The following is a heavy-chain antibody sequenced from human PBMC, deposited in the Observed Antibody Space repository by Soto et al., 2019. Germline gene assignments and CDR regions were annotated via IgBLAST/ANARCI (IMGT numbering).Heavy chain of an antibody. CDR2: IKSKTSGERT. CDR1: GFTDDDAW. Sequence: EVQLMESGGGLVQPGGSLRLSCAASGFTDDDAWMNWVRQAPGKGPEWVGRIKSKTSGERTDYAAPVKGRITISRDDSEKMVFLQMNSLKIEDTGIYYCVWERPEGAFDVWGQGTVVSVSS. J-gene: IGHJ3*01. V-gene: IGHV3-15*07. CDR3: VWERPEGAFDV. D-gene: IGHD1-26*01.